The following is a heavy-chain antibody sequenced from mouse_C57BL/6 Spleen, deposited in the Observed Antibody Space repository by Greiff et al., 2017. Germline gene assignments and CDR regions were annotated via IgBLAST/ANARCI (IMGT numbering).Heavy chain of an antibody. J-gene: IGHJ4*01. CDR2: IWSGGST. CDR1: GFSLTSYG. Sequence: VKLMESGPGLVQPSQSLSITCTVSGFSLTSYGVHWVRQSPGKGLEWLGVIWSGGSTDYNAAFISRLSISKDNSTSQVFFNMNSLQAAVTAIYYCAREDDYAMDYWGQGTSVTVSS. CDR3: AREDDYAMDY. V-gene: IGHV2-2*01.